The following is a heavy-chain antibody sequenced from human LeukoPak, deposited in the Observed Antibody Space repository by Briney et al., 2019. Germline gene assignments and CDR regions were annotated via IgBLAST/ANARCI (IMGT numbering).Heavy chain of an antibody. V-gene: IGHV1-18*01. Sequence: ASVKVSCKASGYTFTSYDISWVRQAPGQGLERMGWISAYNGNTNYAQKLQGRVTMTTDTSTSTAYMELRSLRSDDTAVYYCARVDIVVVPAAIPANWFDPWGQGTLVTVSS. CDR1: GYTFTSYD. J-gene: IGHJ5*02. CDR2: ISAYNGNT. CDR3: ARVDIVVVPAAIPANWFDP. D-gene: IGHD2-2*01.